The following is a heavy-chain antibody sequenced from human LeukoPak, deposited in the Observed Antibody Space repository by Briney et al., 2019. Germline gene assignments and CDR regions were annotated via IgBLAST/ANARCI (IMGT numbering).Heavy chain of an antibody. D-gene: IGHD3-22*01. CDR3: ARDTRSYDTSGYYYFDY. CDR2: IYSDGTT. CDR1: GASTTSYY. Sequence: SETLFLTCSVSGASTTSYYWNWIRQAPGKGLEWIGYIYSDGTTSHSPSLRSRVTISIDASRNQFSLKLSSVTAADAAVYYCARDTRSYDTSGYYYFDYWGQGALVTVSS. V-gene: IGHV4-59*01. J-gene: IGHJ4*02.